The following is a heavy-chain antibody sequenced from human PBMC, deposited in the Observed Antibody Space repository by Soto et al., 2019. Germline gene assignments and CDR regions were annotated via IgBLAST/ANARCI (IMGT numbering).Heavy chain of an antibody. CDR1: GFSLTSNAVG. CDR3: AHGSGWLFDF. D-gene: IGHD6-19*01. Sequence: QITLKESGPTLVKPTQTLTLTCTFSGFSLTSNAVGVGWFRQPPGKALEWLALIYWDDDNHYSPSLKSRLTFTNYTSQNQVVLIMTNMDPVDTATYYCAHGSGWLFDFWGQGTLVTVSS. CDR2: IYWDDDN. V-gene: IGHV2-5*02. J-gene: IGHJ4*02.